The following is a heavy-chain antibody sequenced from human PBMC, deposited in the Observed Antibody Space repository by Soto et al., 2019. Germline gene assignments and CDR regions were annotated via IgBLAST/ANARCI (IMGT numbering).Heavy chain of an antibody. D-gene: IGHD3-22*01. CDR3: ARSPPNSI. V-gene: IGHV4-30-2*01. J-gene: IGHJ4*02. CDR2: IYHSGST. Sequence: QLQLQESGSGLVKPSQTLSLTCAVSGGSISSGGYSWSWIRQPPGKGLAWIGYIYHSGSTYSSPPLKRRVTISVDRSKNQFSLTLSSGTAADTAVYYSARSPPNSIWGEGTLVTVSS. CDR1: GGSISSGGYS.